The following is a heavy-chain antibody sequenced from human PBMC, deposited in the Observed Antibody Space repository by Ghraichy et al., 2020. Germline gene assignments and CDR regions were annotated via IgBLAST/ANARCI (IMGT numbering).Heavy chain of an antibody. CDR3: VRGPTSGMDV. CDR2: MSSNSDYI. J-gene: IGHJ6*02. Sequence: GGSLRLSCEASGFSFSCYTMNWVRQAPGKGLEWVSSMSSNSDYIYYEDSVKSRFVISRDNAKNSLYLQMNSLRVEDTAVYFCVRGPTSGMDVWGQGITVTVA. CDR1: GFSFSCYT. D-gene: IGHD1-26*01. V-gene: IGHV3-21*01.